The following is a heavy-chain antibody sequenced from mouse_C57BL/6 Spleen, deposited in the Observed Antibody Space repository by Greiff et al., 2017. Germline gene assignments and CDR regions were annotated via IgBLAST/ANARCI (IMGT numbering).Heavy chain of an antibody. V-gene: IGHV1-82*01. CDR2: IYPGDGDT. D-gene: IGHD1-1*01. Sequence: QVQLQQSGPELVKPGASVKISCKASGYAFSSSWMNWVKQRPGKGLEWIGRIYPGDGDTNYNGKFKGKATLTADKSSSTAYMQLSSLTSEDSAVXFCANYYYGSSDYAMDYWGQGTSVTVSS. CDR3: ANYYYGSSDYAMDY. CDR1: GYAFSSSW. J-gene: IGHJ4*01.